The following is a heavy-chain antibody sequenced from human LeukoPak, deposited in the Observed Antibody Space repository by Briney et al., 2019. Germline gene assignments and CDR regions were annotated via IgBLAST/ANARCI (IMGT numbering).Heavy chain of an antibody. J-gene: IGHJ6*03. D-gene: IGHD6-19*01. CDR1: GFTSGDYV. Sequence: GGSPRLSCTGPGFTSGDYVVSWGRQAPRGRGGRVSLMANEAHGATVEYAAAVTDRFIISRDPTKNIAYLQMNSLRTEATAVYFCARERGSRMYRSGSGYRHYYYMDVWGKGSTVIVSS. CDR2: MANEAHGATV. CDR3: ARERGSRMYRSGSGYRHYYYMDV. V-gene: IGHV3-49*04.